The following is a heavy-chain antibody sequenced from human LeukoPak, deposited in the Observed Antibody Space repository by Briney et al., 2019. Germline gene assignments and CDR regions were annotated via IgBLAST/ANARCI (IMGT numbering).Heavy chain of an antibody. CDR3: AKDRRNYYGSGSYVDY. D-gene: IGHD3-10*01. Sequence: PGGSLRLSCAASGFIFSSYAMSWVRQAPGKGLEWVSAISGSGGSTYYADSVKGRFTISRDNSKNTLYLQMNSLRAEDTAVYYCAKDRRNYYGSGSYVDYWGQGTLVTVSS. J-gene: IGHJ4*02. V-gene: IGHV3-23*01. CDR1: GFIFSSYA. CDR2: ISGSGGST.